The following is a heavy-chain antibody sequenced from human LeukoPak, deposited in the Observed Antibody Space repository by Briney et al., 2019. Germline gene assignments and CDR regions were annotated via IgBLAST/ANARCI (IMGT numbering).Heavy chain of an antibody. J-gene: IGHJ5*02. D-gene: IGHD1-26*01. CDR3: AGVREWELLKGNWFDP. V-gene: IGHV1-46*03. CDR1: GYTFTSYY. Sequence: GASVKVSCKASGYTFTSYYMHWVRQAPGQGLEWMGIINPSGGNTSYAQKIQGRVTMTRDTSTSTVYMELSSLRSEDTAVYYCAGVREWELLKGNWFDPWGQGTLVTVSS. CDR2: INPSGGNT.